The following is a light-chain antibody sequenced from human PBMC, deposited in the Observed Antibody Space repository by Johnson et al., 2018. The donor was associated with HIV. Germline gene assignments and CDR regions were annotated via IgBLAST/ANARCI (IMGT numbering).Light chain of an antibody. Sequence: QSVLTQPPSMSAAPGQKVTISCSTSSSNIGNNYVSWYQQLPHTAPKLLISDNNKRPSGIPDRFSGSKSGATATLDITGLQTGDEADYYCGTWDTSLSGGVFGTGTKVTVL. V-gene: IGLV1-51*01. CDR1: SSNIGNNY. CDR2: DNN. CDR3: GTWDTSLSGGV. J-gene: IGLJ1*01.